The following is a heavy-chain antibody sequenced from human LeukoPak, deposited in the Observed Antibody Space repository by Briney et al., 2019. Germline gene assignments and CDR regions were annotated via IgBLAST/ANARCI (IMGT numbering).Heavy chain of an antibody. Sequence: GASVKVSCKASGYTFTSYAMNWVRQAPGQGLEWMGWINTNTGNPTYAQGFTGRFVFSLDTSVSTAYLQISSLKAEDTAVYYCARDGVATITGAFDIWGQGTMVTVSS. CDR1: GYTFTSYA. D-gene: IGHD5-24*01. CDR3: ARDGVATITGAFDI. J-gene: IGHJ3*02. CDR2: INTNTGNP. V-gene: IGHV7-4-1*02.